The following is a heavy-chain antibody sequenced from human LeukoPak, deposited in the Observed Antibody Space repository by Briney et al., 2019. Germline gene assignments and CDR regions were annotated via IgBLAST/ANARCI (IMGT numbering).Heavy chain of an antibody. Sequence: PGGSLRLSCAASGFTFSSYAMSWVRQAPGKGLEWVANIKQDGSEKYYVDSVKGRFTISRDNAKNSLYLQMNSLRAEDTAVYYCARDSADSSGCWGQGTLVTVSS. CDR3: ARDSADSSGC. CDR1: GFTFSSYA. V-gene: IGHV3-7*01. CDR2: IKQDGSEK. D-gene: IGHD3-22*01. J-gene: IGHJ4*02.